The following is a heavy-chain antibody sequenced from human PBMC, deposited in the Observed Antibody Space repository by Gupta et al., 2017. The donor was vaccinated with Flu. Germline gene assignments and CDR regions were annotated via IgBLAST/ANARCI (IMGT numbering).Heavy chain of an antibody. Sequence: QVQLQQWGAGLLKPSETLSLTCAVYDASLSGHYWSWARQPPGKGLEWIGEIDYSGGTKYNPSLKSRVTISIDTSKKQFSLTLISLTAADTAVYYCARGVELALPMAYYYYMDVWGKGTTVTVSS. D-gene: IGHD3-10*01. CDR2: IDYSGGT. V-gene: IGHV4-34*01. CDR1: DASLSGHY. J-gene: IGHJ6*03. CDR3: ARGVELALPMAYYYYMDV.